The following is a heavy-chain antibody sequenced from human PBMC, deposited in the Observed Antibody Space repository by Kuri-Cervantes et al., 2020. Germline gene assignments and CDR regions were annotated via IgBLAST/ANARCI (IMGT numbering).Heavy chain of an antibody. CDR2: IYHSGST. V-gene: IGHV4-59*08. Sequence: SETLSLTCSVSGGSISTYYWTWIRQPPGKGLEWIGEIYHSGSTNYNPSLKSRVTISVDKSKNQFSLKLSSVTAADTAVYYCARQNTVTTLDWYFDLWGRGTLVTVSS. CDR1: GGSISTYY. CDR3: ARQNTVTTLDWYFDL. D-gene: IGHD4-17*01. J-gene: IGHJ2*01.